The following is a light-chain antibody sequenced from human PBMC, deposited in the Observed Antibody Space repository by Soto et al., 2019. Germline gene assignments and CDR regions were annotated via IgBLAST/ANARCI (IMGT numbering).Light chain of an antibody. CDR2: DAS. J-gene: IGKJ5*01. V-gene: IGKV1-33*01. Sequence: DSQMPQSPSSLSASVGDRVTITCHSSQNINNYLNWYQQKPGRAPKLLIYDASNLEAGVPSRFRGSGSGTSFTLTISSLQPEDFATYYCQQLLSYPITFGQGTRLEIK. CDR3: QQLLSYPIT. CDR1: QNINNY.